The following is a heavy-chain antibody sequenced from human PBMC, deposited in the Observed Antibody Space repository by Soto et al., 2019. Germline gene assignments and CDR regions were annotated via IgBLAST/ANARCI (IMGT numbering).Heavy chain of an antibody. CDR3: AREGRIAVAGTPYYYYGMDV. D-gene: IGHD6-19*01. J-gene: IGHJ6*02. Sequence: QVQLVESGGGVVQPGRSLRLSCAASGFTFSSYAMHWVRQAPGKGLEWVAVMSYDGSNKYYADSVKGRFTISRDNSKNTLYLQMNSLRAEDTAVYYCAREGRIAVAGTPYYYYGMDVWGQGTTVTVSS. CDR2: MSYDGSNK. CDR1: GFTFSSYA. V-gene: IGHV3-30-3*01.